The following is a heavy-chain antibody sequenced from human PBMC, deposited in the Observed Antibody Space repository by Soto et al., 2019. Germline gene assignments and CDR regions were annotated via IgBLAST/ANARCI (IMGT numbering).Heavy chain of an antibody. CDR2: IYYSGST. D-gene: IGHD1-26*01. J-gene: IGHJ4*02. V-gene: IGHV4-59*01. CDR3: AREGSGRELLGFDY. CDR1: GGSISSYY. Sequence: PSETLSLTCTVSGGSISSYYWSCIRQPPGKGLEWIGYIYYSGSTNYNPSLKSRVTISVDTSKNQFSLKLSSVTAADTAVYYCAREGSGRELLGFDYWGQGTLVTVSS.